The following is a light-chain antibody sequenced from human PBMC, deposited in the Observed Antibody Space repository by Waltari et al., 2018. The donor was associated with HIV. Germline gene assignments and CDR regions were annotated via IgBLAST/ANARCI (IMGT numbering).Light chain of an antibody. CDR3: AAWDDSLNGM. CDR1: STTIGSNI. Sequence: QSVLTPPPSVSGTPGHNVTISCSGSSTTIGSNIVNWYQQVPEAAPSLLIYSNEQRPSGVPDRFSGSKSGTSASLAISGLQSADEADYYCAAWDDSLNGMFGGGTKLTV. J-gene: IGLJ3*02. CDR2: SNE. V-gene: IGLV1-44*01.